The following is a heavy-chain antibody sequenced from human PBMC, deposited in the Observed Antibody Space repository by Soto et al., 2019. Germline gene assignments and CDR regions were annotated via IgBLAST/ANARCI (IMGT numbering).Heavy chain of an antibody. D-gene: IGHD2-2*01. V-gene: IGHV4-39*01. Sequence: PSETLSLTCTVSGGSISSSSYYWGWIRQPPGKGLECVGTMYYDGSTHYNPSLKSRVTMSVDTSKKQLSLRLRSVTAADTAVYYCERLHCTSPGCVPLDPWGQGTLVTVSS. CDR1: GGSISSSSYY. J-gene: IGHJ5*02. CDR3: ERLHCTSPGCVPLDP. CDR2: MYYDGST.